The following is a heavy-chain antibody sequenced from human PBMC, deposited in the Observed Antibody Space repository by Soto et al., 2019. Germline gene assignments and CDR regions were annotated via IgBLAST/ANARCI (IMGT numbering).Heavy chain of an antibody. D-gene: IGHD5-18*01. J-gene: IGHJ4*02. V-gene: IGHV4-59*01. CDR2: IYYSGST. CDR1: GGSISSYY. Sequence: SETLSLTCTVSGGSISSYYWSWIRQPPGKGLEWIGYIYYSGSTNYNPSLKSRVTISVDTSKNQFSLKLRSVTAADTAVYYCARGGPGYSYGSFDYWGQGTLVTVS. CDR3: ARGGPGYSYGSFDY.